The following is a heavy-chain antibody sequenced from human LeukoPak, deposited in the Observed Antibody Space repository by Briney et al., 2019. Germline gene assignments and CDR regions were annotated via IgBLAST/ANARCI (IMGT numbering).Heavy chain of an antibody. J-gene: IGHJ5*02. D-gene: IGHD6-13*01. CDR3: ARGGDSSTGKLDP. V-gene: IGHV4-61*02. CDR1: GGSISSGSYY. Sequence: SETLSLTCTVSGGSISSGSYYWSWIRQPAGKGLEWIGRIYTSGGTNYNPSLKSRVTISVDTSKNQFSLKLSSVTAADTAVYYCARGGDSSTGKLDPWGQGTLVTVSS. CDR2: IYTSGGT.